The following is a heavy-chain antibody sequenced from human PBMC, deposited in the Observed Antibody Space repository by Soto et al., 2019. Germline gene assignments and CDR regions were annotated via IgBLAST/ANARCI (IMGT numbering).Heavy chain of an antibody. Sequence: SETLSLTCAVSGGSISSGGYSWSWIRQPPGKGLEWIGYIYHSGSTYYNPSLKSRVTISVDRSKNQFSLKLSSVTAADTAVYYCARSLPYNWFDPWGQGTLVTVSS. V-gene: IGHV4-30-2*01. D-gene: IGHD3-16*02. CDR2: IYHSGST. CDR1: GGSISSGGYS. CDR3: ARSLPYNWFDP. J-gene: IGHJ5*02.